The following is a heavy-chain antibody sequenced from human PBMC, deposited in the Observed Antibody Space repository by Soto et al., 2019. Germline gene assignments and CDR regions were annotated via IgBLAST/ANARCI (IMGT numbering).Heavy chain of an antibody. CDR2: ISSDGRRK. CDR1: GFTFNSYT. D-gene: IGHD1-20*01. V-gene: IGHV3-30*04. J-gene: IGHJ5*02. Sequence: ESGGGVVPPGNSLRLSCAASGFTFNSYTMHWVRQAPGGGLEWVALISSDGRRKHYADSVRGRFTISSDYSKNTLYLQMIRLRPEDTAVYYCAVSPVMSDTRKYNWFDPWGQGTLVTVST. CDR3: AVSPVMSDTRKYNWFDP.